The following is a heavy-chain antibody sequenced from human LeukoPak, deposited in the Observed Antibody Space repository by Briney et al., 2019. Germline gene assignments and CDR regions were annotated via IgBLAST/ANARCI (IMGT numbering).Heavy chain of an antibody. CDR1: GFTFSDYY. CDR2: ISSSGSTI. CDR3: ATRPGSSAFDP. Sequence: GGSLRLSCAASGFTFSDYYMSWIRQAPGKGLEWVSYISSSGSTIYYADSVKGRFTIPRDHAKNSLYLQMNSLRAEDTAVYYCATRPGSSAFDPWGQGTLVTVSS. J-gene: IGHJ5*02. D-gene: IGHD3-10*01. V-gene: IGHV3-11*01.